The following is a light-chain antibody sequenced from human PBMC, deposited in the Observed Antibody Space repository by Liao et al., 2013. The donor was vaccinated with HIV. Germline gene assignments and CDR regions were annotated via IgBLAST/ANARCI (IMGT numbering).Light chain of an antibody. CDR1: KLGDKY. Sequence: SYDLTQPPSVSVSPGQTANITCSGDKLGDKYACWYQQKPGQSPVLVIYQDSKRPSGIPERFSGSNSGNTATLTISGTQAMDEADYYCQAWDSSTVVFGGGTKADRP. J-gene: IGLJ2*01. V-gene: IGLV3-1*01. CDR2: QDS. CDR3: QAWDSSTVV.